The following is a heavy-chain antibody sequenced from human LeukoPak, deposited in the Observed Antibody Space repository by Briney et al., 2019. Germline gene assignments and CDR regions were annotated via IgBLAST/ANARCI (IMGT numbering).Heavy chain of an antibody. V-gene: IGHV3-7*04. Sequence: PGGSLRLSCEVSGFTFSSYWMTWVRQAPGKGLEWVANIKQDGSEKNYVDSVKGRFTISRDNAKNSLYLQMNSLRAEDTAVYYCARGWVDVDYWGQGTLVTVSS. CDR1: GFTFSSYW. CDR2: IKQDGSEK. D-gene: IGHD1-26*01. J-gene: IGHJ4*02. CDR3: ARGWVDVDY.